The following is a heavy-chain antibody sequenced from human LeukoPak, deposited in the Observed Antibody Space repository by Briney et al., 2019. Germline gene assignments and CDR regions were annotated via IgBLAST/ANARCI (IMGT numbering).Heavy chain of an antibody. J-gene: IGHJ4*03. CDR1: GKSFSAYF. V-gene: IGHV4-34*01. CDR3: ASRSLTLAAARCFDD. D-gene: IGHD2-15*01. Sequence: SETLSLTCAVHGKSFSAYFWSWIRQVPGRGLEWIGEIDHRGISNYNPSLKSRATILVDTSNNRFSLSLAPVTAADTATYYCASRSLTLAAARCFDDWGQGTVVTVSS. CDR2: IDHRGIS.